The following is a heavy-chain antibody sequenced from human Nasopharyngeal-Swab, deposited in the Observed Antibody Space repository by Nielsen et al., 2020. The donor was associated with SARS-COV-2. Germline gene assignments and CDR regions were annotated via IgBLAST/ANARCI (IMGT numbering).Heavy chain of an antibody. CDR2: IYYSGST. V-gene: IGHV4-39*01. Sequence: WIRQPPGKGLEWIGSIYYSGSTYYNPSLKSRVTISVDTSENQFSLKLSSVTAADTAVYYCARHEGHEDYFDYWGQGTLVTVSS. J-gene: IGHJ4*02. CDR3: ARHEGHEDYFDY.